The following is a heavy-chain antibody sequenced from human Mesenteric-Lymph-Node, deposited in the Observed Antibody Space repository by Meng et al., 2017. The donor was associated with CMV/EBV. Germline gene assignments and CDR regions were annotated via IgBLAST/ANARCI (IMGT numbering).Heavy chain of an antibody. V-gene: IGHV3-30-3*01. Sequence: FSFSTYSMHWVRQAPGKGLEWVAVISYDGSNKYYADSVKGRFTISRDNSKNTLYLQMNSLRAEDTAVYYCARDLYYDSSGYSYSFDYWGQGTLVTVSS. CDR3: ARDLYYDSSGYSYSFDY. D-gene: IGHD3-22*01. J-gene: IGHJ4*02. CDR2: ISYDGSNK. CDR1: FSFSTYS.